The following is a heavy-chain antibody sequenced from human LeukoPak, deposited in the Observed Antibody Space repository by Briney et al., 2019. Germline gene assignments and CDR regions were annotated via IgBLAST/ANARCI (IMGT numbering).Heavy chain of an antibody. CDR1: GFTFSSYA. Sequence: PGGPLRLSCAASGFTFSSYAMSWVRQPPGKGLEWVSAISGSGGSTYYADSVKGRFTISRDNSKNTLYLQMNSLRAEDTAVYYCAKINKGYISPYYYYGMDVWGQGTTVTVSS. CDR3: AKINKGYISPYYYYGMDV. V-gene: IGHV3-23*01. CDR2: ISGSGGST. D-gene: IGHD6-13*01. J-gene: IGHJ6*02.